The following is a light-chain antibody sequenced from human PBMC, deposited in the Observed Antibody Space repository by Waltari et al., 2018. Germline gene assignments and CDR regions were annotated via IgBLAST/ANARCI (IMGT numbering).Light chain of an antibody. Sequence: EIVLTQSPATLSLSPGERATLSCRASQSVSSYLVWYQQKPGQTPRLLIYGASNRATGIPARFSGSGSGTDVTLTISSLESEDVAVYYCHQRSNWPITFGQGTRLEIK. CDR3: HQRSNWPIT. J-gene: IGKJ5*01. CDR2: GAS. V-gene: IGKV3-11*01. CDR1: QSVSSY.